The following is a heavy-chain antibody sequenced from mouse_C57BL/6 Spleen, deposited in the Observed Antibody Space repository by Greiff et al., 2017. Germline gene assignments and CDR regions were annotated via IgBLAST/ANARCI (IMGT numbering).Heavy chain of an antibody. CDR3: ARDDYDDWFAY. J-gene: IGHJ3*01. Sequence: QVQLQQSGAELVRPGTSVKVSCKASGYAFTNYLIEWVKQRPGKGLEWIGVINPGSGVTNYNEKFKGKATLTADKSSSTAYMQLSSLTSEDSAVYVCARDDYDDWFAYWGQGTLVTVSA. D-gene: IGHD2-4*01. CDR2: INPGSGVT. CDR1: GYAFTNYL. V-gene: IGHV1-54*01.